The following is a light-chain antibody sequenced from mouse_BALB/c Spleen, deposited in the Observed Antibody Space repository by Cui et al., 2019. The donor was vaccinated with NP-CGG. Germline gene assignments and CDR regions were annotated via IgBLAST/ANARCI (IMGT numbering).Light chain of an antibody. V-gene: IGLV1*01. CDR3: ALWYSNHWV. Sequence: QAVVTQESTLTTSPGETVTLTCRSSTGAVTTSNYANWVQEKPDHLFTGLIGGTKNRAPGFPARFSGSLIGDKAALTITGPQTEDEAIYFCALWYSNHWVFGGGTKLTVL. J-gene: IGLJ1*01. CDR1: TGAVTTSNY. CDR2: GTK.